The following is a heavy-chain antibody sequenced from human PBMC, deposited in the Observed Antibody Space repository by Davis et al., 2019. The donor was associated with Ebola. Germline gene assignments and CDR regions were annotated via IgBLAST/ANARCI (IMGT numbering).Heavy chain of an antibody. V-gene: IGHV3-48*02. Sequence: GESLKISCAASGFTFSSYSMNWVRQAPGKGLEWVSYISSSSSTIYYADSVKGRFTISRDNAKNSLYLQMNSLRDEDTAVYYCARGLLYYYYGMDVWGQGTTVTVSS. CDR3: ARGLLYYYYGMDV. J-gene: IGHJ6*02. CDR2: ISSSSSTI. CDR1: GFTFSSYS.